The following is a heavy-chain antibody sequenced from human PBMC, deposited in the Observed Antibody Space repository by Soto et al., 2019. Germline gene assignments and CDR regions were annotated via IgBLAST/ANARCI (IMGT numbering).Heavy chain of an antibody. CDR3: AADPTMRGYFRFGP. Sequence: GGSLRLSCAASGIRFSDYYMSWIRQAPGKGLEWVSYISGGGVNIFYADSVRGRFTISRDNAKNSLYLQMNSLRVEDTAVYYCAADPTMRGYFRFGPWGQGTLVTVSS. V-gene: IGHV3-11*01. CDR2: ISGGGVNI. J-gene: IGHJ5*02. CDR1: GIRFSDYY. D-gene: IGHD2-15*01.